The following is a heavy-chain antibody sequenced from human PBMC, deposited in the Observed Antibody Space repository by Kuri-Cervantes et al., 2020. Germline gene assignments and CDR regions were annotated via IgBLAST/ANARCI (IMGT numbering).Heavy chain of an antibody. J-gene: IGHJ6*02. CDR2: IYYSGST. D-gene: IGHD3-9*01. V-gene: IGHV4-59*01. CDR3: ARGRYSYYDILTGGMDV. Sequence: ESLKISCTVSGGSISSYYWSWIRQPPGKGLEWIGYIYYSGSTNYNPSLKSRVTISVDTSKNQFSLKLSSVTAADTAVYYCARGRYSYYDILTGGMDVWGQGTTVTVSS. CDR1: GGSISSYY.